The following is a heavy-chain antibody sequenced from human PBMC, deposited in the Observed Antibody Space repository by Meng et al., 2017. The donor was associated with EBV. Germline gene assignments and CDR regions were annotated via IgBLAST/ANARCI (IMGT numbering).Heavy chain of an antibody. J-gene: IGHJ4*02. Sequence: QLPLQASGLGLLKPAVPLSLTCTVPGGSISSSSYCGGWIRHPPGKGLEWIGSIYYSGSTYYTPSLKSRVTISVDTSKNQFSLKLSSVTAADTAVYYCARAYGDDILTGYYHIDYWGQGTLVTVSS. V-gene: IGHV4-39*07. CDR1: GGSISSSSYC. CDR3: ARAYGDDILTGYYHIDY. D-gene: IGHD3-9*01. CDR2: IYYSGST.